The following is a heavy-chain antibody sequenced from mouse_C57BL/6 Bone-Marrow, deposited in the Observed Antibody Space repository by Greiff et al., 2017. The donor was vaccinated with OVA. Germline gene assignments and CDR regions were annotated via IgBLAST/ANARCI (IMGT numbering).Heavy chain of an antibody. Sequence: EVQLQQSGTVLARPGASVKMSCKTSGYTFTSYWMHWVKQRPGQGLEWIGAIYPGHSDTSYNQKFKGKAKLTAVTSASTAYMELSSLTNEDSAVYYGTRSRFLPYWYFDVWGTGTTVTVSS. CDR2: IYPGHSDT. D-gene: IGHD2-10*01. J-gene: IGHJ1*03. CDR3: TRSRFLPYWYFDV. V-gene: IGHV1-5*01. CDR1: GYTFTSYW.